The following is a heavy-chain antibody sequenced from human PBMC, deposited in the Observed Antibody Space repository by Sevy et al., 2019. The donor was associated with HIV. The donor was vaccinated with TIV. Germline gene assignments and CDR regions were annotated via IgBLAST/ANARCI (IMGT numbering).Heavy chain of an antibody. CDR3: AKDSPPQLRYFDWFLDP. CDR1: GFTFSSYD. D-gene: IGHD3-9*01. J-gene: IGHJ5*02. CDR2: ISYDGSNK. V-gene: IGHV3-30*18. Sequence: GGSLRLSCAASGFTFSSYDMHWVRQAPGKGLEWVAVISYDGSNKYYADSVKGRFTISRDNSKNTLYLQMNSLRAEDTVVYYCAKDSPPQLRYFDWFLDPWGQGTLVTVSS.